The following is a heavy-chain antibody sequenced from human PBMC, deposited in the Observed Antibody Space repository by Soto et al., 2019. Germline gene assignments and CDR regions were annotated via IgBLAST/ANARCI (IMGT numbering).Heavy chain of an antibody. CDR2: ISPNSGRT. D-gene: IGHD6-25*01. V-gene: IGHV1-2*04. J-gene: IGHJ6*02. CDR1: GYTFTEYY. CDR3: ARRLGAAGDYFYGWTS. Sequence: QEQLVQSGAEVKKPGASVKVSCKASGYTFTEYYIHWVRQVPGRGLEGMGWISPNSGRTKSAQKFQGWVTMTEDTSIATVYMELNGLKSDDTAIYFCARRLGAAGDYFYGWTSGARGPRSSSP.